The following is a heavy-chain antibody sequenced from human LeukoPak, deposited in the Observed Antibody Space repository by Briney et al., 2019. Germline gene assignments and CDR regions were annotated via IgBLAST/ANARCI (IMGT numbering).Heavy chain of an antibody. Sequence: SETLSLTCAVYGGSFSGYYWSWIRQPPGKGLEWIGEINHSGSTNYNPSLKSRVTISVDTSKNQFSLKLSSVIAADTAVYYCARFPGYDFWSGYYTYYFDYWGQGTLVTVSS. V-gene: IGHV4-34*01. CDR3: ARFPGYDFWSGYYTYYFDY. CDR2: INHSGST. D-gene: IGHD3-3*01. J-gene: IGHJ4*02. CDR1: GGSFSGYY.